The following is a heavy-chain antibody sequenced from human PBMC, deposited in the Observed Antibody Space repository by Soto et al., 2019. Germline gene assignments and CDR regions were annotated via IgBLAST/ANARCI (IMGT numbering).Heavy chain of an antibody. CDR2: IIPIFGTP. Sequence: QVQLEQSGAEVKRPGSSVKVSCKTSGGNFNTYPISWVRQAPGHRLEWMGKIIPIFGTPDYAQKFQGRVTLNADEATTTVYMELRSLKSDDSAVYYCARDSRLWGSTGWKRENLFDIWGQGTMVTVSS. V-gene: IGHV1-69*18. J-gene: IGHJ3*02. CDR1: GGNFNTYP. D-gene: IGHD3-16*01. CDR3: ARDSRLWGSTGWKRENLFDI.